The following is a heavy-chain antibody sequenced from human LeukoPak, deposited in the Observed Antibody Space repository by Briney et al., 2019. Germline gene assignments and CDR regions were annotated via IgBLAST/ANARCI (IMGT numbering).Heavy chain of an antibody. V-gene: IGHV4-38-2*02. J-gene: IGHJ6*03. D-gene: IGHD1-26*01. CDR1: GCSISSANY. CDR3: ARVGATSYYYYMDV. CDR2: IYHSGST. Sequence: PSETLSLTCTVSGCSISSANYWGWIRQPPGKGLEWIGSIYHSGSTYYNPSLKSRVTISVDTSKKQFSLKLTSVTAADTAVYYCARVGATSYYYYMDVWGKGTTVTVSS.